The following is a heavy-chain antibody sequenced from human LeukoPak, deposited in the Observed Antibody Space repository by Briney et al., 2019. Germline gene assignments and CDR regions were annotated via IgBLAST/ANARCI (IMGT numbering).Heavy chain of an antibody. CDR2: INHRGDT. V-gene: IGHV4-34*01. D-gene: IGHD1-1*01. CDR3: ARGPTISETGYFDF. J-gene: IGHJ4*03. CDR1: GGSFSSYY. Sequence: SETLSLTCAVYGGSFSSYYWSWIRQSPGKGLEWIAEINHRGDTNYNPSVKSRVTISVDTSKNQFSLKVTSLTAADTAVYYCARGPTISETGYFDFWGQGTLVTVSS.